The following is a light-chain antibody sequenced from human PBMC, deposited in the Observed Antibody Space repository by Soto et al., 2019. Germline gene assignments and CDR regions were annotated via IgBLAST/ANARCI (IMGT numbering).Light chain of an antibody. J-gene: IGLJ1*01. CDR3: SSYTSISTYV. CDR2: DVR. Sequence: QSVLTQPASVSGSPGHSITSSCTGTSSDVGGYNFVSWYQQHPGKAPKLMIYDVRNRPSGVSNRFSGSKSVDTASLTISGLQAEDEADYYCSSYTSISTYVFGTGTKVPVL. V-gene: IGLV2-14*01. CDR1: SSDVGGYNF.